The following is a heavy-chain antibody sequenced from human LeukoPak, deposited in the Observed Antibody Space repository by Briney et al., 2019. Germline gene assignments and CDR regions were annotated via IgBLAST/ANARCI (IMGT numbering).Heavy chain of an antibody. Sequence: SETLSLTCTVSGGSISSSSYYWGWIRQPPGKGLEWIGSIYYSGGTYYNPSLKSRVTISVDTSKNQFSLKLSSVTAADTAVYYCARLTTVNYYFDYWGQGTLVTVSS. D-gene: IGHD4-17*01. CDR1: GGSISSSSYY. V-gene: IGHV4-39*01. CDR3: ARLTTVNYYFDY. CDR2: IYYSGGT. J-gene: IGHJ4*02.